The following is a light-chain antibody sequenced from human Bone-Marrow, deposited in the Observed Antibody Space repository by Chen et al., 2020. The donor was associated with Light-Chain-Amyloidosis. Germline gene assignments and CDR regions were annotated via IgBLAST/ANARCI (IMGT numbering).Light chain of an antibody. J-gene: IGLJ2*01. CDR2: QVD. Sequence: QSALTQPPPASGSPGQSVTISCTGPSGDVGGYKYVSWYQQYPGKAPTLIIFQVDKRPSGVPDRYSGSRSGNAASLTVSGLQAEDEADYYCWSYAGRNNEVVFGGGTKLTVL. V-gene: IGLV2-8*01. CDR3: WSYAGRNNEVV. CDR1: SGDVGGYKY.